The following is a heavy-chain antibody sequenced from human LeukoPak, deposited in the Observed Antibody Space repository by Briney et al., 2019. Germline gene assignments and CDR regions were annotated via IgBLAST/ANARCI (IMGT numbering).Heavy chain of an antibody. CDR1: DYSFSRYG. CDR3: ATLSGDPRYSSSWFPYYFDF. Sequence: GASVKVSCKASDYSFSRYGISWVRQAPGQGLEWMGWISGYNGNTNYAQKLQDRVTMTTDTSTSTAYMELKSLISDDTAVYYCATLSGDPRYSSSWFPYYFDFWGQRTLVTVSS. D-gene: IGHD6-13*01. J-gene: IGHJ4*02. CDR2: ISGYNGNT. V-gene: IGHV1-18*01.